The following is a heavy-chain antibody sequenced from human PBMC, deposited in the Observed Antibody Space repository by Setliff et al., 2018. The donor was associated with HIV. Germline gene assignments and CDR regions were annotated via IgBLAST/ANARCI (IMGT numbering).Heavy chain of an antibody. CDR1: GYTFTSYY. J-gene: IGHJ6*02. CDR3: ARDSDQAATGRYGMDV. Sequence: ASVKVSCKASGYTFTSYYIHWVRQAPGQRLEWMGWINAGNGKTKYYADSVKGRFTISRDNPRNTVYLQMTGLRLDDTAVYYCARDSDQAATGRYGMDVWGQGTTVTVSS. D-gene: IGHD6-13*01. V-gene: IGHV1-3*01. CDR2: INAGNGKT.